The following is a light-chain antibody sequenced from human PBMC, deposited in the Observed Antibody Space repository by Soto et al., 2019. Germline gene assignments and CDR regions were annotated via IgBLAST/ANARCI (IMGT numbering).Light chain of an antibody. CDR2: EVS. Sequence: QSALTQPASGYGSPGQSITISCTGTSSDVGNYKYVSWYQQHPGKAPKLMIYEVSNRPSGVSNRFSGSKSGNTASLNISGLQAEDETDYYCFSYTSSGTYVFGTGTKLTVL. J-gene: IGLJ1*01. CDR3: FSYTSSGTYV. V-gene: IGLV2-14*01. CDR1: SSDVGNYKY.